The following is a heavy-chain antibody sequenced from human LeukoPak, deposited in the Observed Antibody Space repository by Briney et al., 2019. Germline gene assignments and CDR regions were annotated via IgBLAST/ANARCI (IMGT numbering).Heavy chain of an antibody. J-gene: IGHJ4*02. CDR3: AKSGAYSSSWSHFDY. CDR2: ISGSGGST. V-gene: IGHV3-23*01. D-gene: IGHD6-13*01. CDR1: GFTVNSNY. Sequence: GGSLRLSCAASGFTVNSNYMSWVRQAAGKGLEWVSAISGSGGSTYYADSVKGRFTISRDNSKNTLYLQMNSLRAEDTAVYYCAKSGAYSSSWSHFDYWGQGTLVTVSS.